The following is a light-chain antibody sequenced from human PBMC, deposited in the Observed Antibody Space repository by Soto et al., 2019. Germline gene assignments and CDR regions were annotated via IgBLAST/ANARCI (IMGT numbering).Light chain of an antibody. Sequence: EIVLTQSPGTLSLSPGERAALSCRASQRITNNFLAWFQQKPGLAPRLLIHGASTRASGVPDRFSGGGSGTDFVLTISRLEPEDFAVYFCHQYGSSLGTFGQGTKVEI. CDR3: HQYGSSLGT. V-gene: IGKV3-20*01. CDR1: QRITNNF. J-gene: IGKJ2*01. CDR2: GAS.